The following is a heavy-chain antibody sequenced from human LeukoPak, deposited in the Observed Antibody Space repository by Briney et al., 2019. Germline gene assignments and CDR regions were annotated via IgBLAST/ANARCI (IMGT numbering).Heavy chain of an antibody. D-gene: IGHD1-26*01. J-gene: IGHJ3*02. CDR3: ARDSGSYSAFDI. Sequence: GGSLRLSCAASGFTFSDYYMSGIRQAPGKGLEWVSYINSSGSTIYYADSVKGRFTISRDNAKNSLYLQTNSLRAEDTAVYYCARDSGSYSAFDIWGQGTMVTVSS. CDR2: INSSGSTI. CDR1: GFTFSDYY. V-gene: IGHV3-11*01.